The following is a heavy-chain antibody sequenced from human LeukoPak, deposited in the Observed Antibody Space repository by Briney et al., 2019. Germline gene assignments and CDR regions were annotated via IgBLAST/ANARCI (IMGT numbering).Heavy chain of an antibody. CDR2: INHSGST. Sequence: PSETLSLTCAVYGVSFSGYYWSWIRQPPGKGLEWIGEINHSGSTNYNPSLKSRVTISVDTSKNQFSLKLSSVTAADTAVYYCARVYRQWLVYWGQGTLVTVSS. V-gene: IGHV4-34*01. J-gene: IGHJ4*02. D-gene: IGHD6-19*01. CDR3: ARVYRQWLVY. CDR1: GVSFSGYY.